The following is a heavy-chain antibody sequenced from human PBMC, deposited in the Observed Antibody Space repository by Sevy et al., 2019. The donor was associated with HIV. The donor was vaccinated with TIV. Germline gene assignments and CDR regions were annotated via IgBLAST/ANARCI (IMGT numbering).Heavy chain of an antibody. CDR1: GDSLSSNDYY. CDR2: IYYSGST. D-gene: IGHD5-18*01. CDR3: AREGPRTAQFDY. J-gene: IGHJ4*02. V-gene: IGHV4-39*02. Sequence: SETLSLTCTVSGDSLSSNDYYWAWLRQPPGKGLDWIGSIYYSGSTYYNPSLKSRVTITVDTSKNQFSQKLRSVTAADTAVYYCAREGPRTAQFDYWGQGTLVTVSS.